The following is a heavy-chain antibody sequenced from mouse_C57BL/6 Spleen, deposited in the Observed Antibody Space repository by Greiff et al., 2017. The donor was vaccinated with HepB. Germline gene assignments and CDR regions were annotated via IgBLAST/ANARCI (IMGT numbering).Heavy chain of an antibody. CDR3: ARSDSSGSYY. D-gene: IGHD3-2*02. Sequence: VQRVESGAELAKPGASVKLSCKASGYTFTSYWMHWVKQRPGQGLEWIGYINPSSGYTKYNQKFKDKAILTADKSSSTAYMQLSSLTYEDSAVYYCARSDSSGSYYWGQGTTLTVSS. V-gene: IGHV1-7*01. CDR1: GYTFTSYW. CDR2: INPSSGYT. J-gene: IGHJ2*01.